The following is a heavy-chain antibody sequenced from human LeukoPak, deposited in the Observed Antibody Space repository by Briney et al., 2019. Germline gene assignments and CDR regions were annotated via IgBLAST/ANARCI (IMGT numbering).Heavy chain of an antibody. Sequence: GGSLRLSCAASGFTFSSYGVHWVRQAPGKGLEWVAVIWYDGSNKYYAGSVKGRFTISRDNSKNTLYLQMNSLRAEDTAVYYCARGGSMIVTGADAFDIWGQGTMVTVSS. D-gene: IGHD3-22*01. CDR2: IWYDGSNK. CDR1: GFTFSSYG. V-gene: IGHV3-33*01. CDR3: ARGGSMIVTGADAFDI. J-gene: IGHJ3*02.